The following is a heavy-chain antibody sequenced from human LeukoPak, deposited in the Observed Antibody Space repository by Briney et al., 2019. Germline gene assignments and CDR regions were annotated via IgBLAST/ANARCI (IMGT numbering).Heavy chain of an antibody. V-gene: IGHV4-34*01. J-gene: IGHJ4*02. CDR3: ARKSRGWYGGCFDY. Sequence: SGTLSLTCAVYGGSFSGYYWSWIRQSPGKGLEWIGEINHSGSTNYNPSLKTRVTISVDTSKNQFSLKLSSVTAADTAVYYCARKSRGWYGGCFDYWGQGTLVTVSS. CDR2: INHSGST. CDR1: GGSFSGYY. D-gene: IGHD6-19*01.